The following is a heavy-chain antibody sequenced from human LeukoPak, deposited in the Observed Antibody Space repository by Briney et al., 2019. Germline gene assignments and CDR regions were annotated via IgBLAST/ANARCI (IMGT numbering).Heavy chain of an antibody. V-gene: IGHV4-34*01. Sequence: SETLSLTCAINGASFTSAYWNWIRQPPGRVKEWNGEFNHAGTTSYNASLKSRITISVDKSKSQFSLNLTSVTAADTAVYYCAGVLGTPGPWGPGTLVTVA. CDR1: GASFTSAY. J-gene: IGHJ5*02. CDR3: AGVLGTPGP. D-gene: IGHD2-15*01. CDR2: FNHAGTT.